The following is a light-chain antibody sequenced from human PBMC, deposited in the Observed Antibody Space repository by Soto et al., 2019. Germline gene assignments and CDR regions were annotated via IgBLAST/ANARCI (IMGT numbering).Light chain of an antibody. Sequence: EIVMTQSPATLSVSPGERATPSCRASQSVSSNLAWYQQKPGQAPSLLIYGAFTRATGIPARFSGTGSGTEFTLTISSLQSEDFALYYCQQYNDWPLTCGQGTRWIS. CDR3: QQYNDWPLT. J-gene: IGKJ1*01. V-gene: IGKV3-15*01. CDR2: GAF. CDR1: QSVSSN.